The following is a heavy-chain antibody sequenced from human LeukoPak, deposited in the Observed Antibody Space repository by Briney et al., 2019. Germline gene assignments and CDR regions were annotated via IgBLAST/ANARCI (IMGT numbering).Heavy chain of an antibody. J-gene: IGHJ3*02. CDR3: ARECSGGNCYNAFDI. CDR1: GYTFTSYA. V-gene: IGHV1-3*01. CDR2: INAGNGNT. D-gene: IGHD2-15*01. Sequence: ASVKVSCKASGYTFTSYAMHWVRQAPGQRLEWMGWINAGNGNTKYSQKFQGRVTITRDTSASTAYMELSSLRSEDTAVYYCARECSGGNCYNAFDIWGQGTMVTVSS.